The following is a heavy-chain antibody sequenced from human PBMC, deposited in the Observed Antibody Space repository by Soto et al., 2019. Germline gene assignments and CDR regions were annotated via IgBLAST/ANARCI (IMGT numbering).Heavy chain of an antibody. V-gene: IGHV3-64*01. CDR3: ARAGVVPAEEHMDV. D-gene: IGHD2-2*01. CDR2: ISSNGGST. J-gene: IGHJ6*03. Sequence: GGSLRLSCAASGFTFSSYAMHWVRQAPGKGLEYVSAISSNGGSTYYANSVKGRFTISRDNSKNTLYLQMGSLRAEDMAVYYCARAGVVPAEEHMDVWGKGTTVTVSS. CDR1: GFTFSSYA.